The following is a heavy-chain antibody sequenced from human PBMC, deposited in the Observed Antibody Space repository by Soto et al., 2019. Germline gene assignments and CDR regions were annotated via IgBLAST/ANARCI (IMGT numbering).Heavy chain of an antibody. V-gene: IGHV3-23*01. D-gene: IGHD3-22*01. Sequence: GGSLRLSCAASGFTFTTYAMTWVRQAPGKGLEWVSDISGNGHSTYYADSVKGRFTISRDDSKNTLYLQMNSLRVEDTAVYYCAKIDYYESSGYYPIDYWGQGTLVTVSS. CDR1: GFTFTTYA. CDR2: ISGNGHST. J-gene: IGHJ4*02. CDR3: AKIDYYESSGYYPIDY.